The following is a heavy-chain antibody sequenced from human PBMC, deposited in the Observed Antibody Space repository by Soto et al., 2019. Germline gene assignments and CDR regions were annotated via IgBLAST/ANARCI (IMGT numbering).Heavy chain of an antibody. Sequence: GGSLKISCKVSGYNFNNYWIAWVRQMPGKSLEWMGIIHPSKSSTRYSPSFEGQVTISADESISTAYLQWSSLKASDTAVYYCARWAYESSGYYYSDAFDIWGQGTMVTVSS. CDR2: IHPSKSST. V-gene: IGHV5-51*01. J-gene: IGHJ3*02. D-gene: IGHD3-22*01. CDR1: GYNFNNYW. CDR3: ARWAYESSGYYYSDAFDI.